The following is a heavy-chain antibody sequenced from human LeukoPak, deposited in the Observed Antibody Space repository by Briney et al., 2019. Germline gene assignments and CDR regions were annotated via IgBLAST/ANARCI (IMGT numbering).Heavy chain of an antibody. Sequence: ASVKVSCKASGYTFTSYNIHWVRQAPGQGLEWMGIVNPSTGSSSYAQKFQGRVSMTRDTSTSTVGMELSSLRSEDTAVFYCARDVAGSWGYFDYWGQGTLVTVSS. CDR1: GYTFTSYN. CDR2: VNPSTGSS. V-gene: IGHV1-46*01. CDR3: ARDVAGSWGYFDY. J-gene: IGHJ4*02. D-gene: IGHD6-19*01.